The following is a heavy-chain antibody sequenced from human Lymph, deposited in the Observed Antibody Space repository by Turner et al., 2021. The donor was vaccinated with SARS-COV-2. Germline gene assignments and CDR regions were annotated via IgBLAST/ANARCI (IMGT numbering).Heavy chain of an antibody. CDR3: ARRHSGNYDAFDI. J-gene: IGHJ3*02. D-gene: IGHD1-26*01. Sequence: QVQLVQSGAEVKKPGSSVKVSCQASGGTFSTYVISWVRQAPGQGLEWMGGIIPIIGIANYEQKFQGRVTITADKSTSTAYMELSSLRSEDTAVYHCARRHSGNYDAFDIWGQGTMVTVSS. CDR2: IIPIIGIA. V-gene: IGHV1-69*10. CDR1: GGTFSTYV.